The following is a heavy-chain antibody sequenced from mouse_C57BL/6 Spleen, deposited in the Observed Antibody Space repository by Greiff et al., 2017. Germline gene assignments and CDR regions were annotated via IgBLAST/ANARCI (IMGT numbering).Heavy chain of an antibody. V-gene: IGHV1-5*01. CDR1: GYTFTSYW. CDR3: TRAGYYGSRGYFDV. J-gene: IGHJ1*03. CDR2: IYPGNSDT. D-gene: IGHD1-1*01. Sequence: EVQLQQSGTVLARPGASVKMSCKTSGYTFTSYWMHWVKQRPGQGLEWIGAIYPGNSDTSYNQKFKGKAKLTAVTAASTAYMELSSLTNEDSAVYYCTRAGYYGSRGYFDVWGTGTTVTVSS.